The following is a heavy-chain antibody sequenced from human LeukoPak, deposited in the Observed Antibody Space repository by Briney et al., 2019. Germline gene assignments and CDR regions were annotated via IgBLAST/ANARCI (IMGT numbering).Heavy chain of an antibody. CDR1: GYSISSGYY. V-gene: IGHV4-38-2*02. CDR2: IYHSGST. CDR3: AREGNVDTAMVYYYYYMDV. Sequence: SETLSLTCTVSGYSISSGYYWGWIRQPPGKGLEWIGSIYHSGSTYYNPSLKSRVTISVDTSKNQFSLKLSSVTAADTAVYYCAREGNVDTAMVYYYYYMDVWGKGTTVTVSS. J-gene: IGHJ6*03. D-gene: IGHD5-18*01.